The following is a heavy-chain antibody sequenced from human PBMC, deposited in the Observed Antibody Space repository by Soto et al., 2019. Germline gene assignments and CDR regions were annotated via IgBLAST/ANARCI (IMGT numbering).Heavy chain of an antibody. V-gene: IGHV3-74*01. D-gene: IGHD2-2*01. CDR3: ARARYCSSTSCYGVFDAFDI. CDR1: GFTMRSYG. CDR2: ISSDGSST. Sequence: GGSLGLACAASGFTMRSYGMGWVRQAPGKGLEWVSRISSDGSSTSYADSVKGRFTISRDNAKNTLYLQMNSLRAEDTAVYYCARARYCSSTSCYGVFDAFDIWGQGTMVTVSS. J-gene: IGHJ3*02.